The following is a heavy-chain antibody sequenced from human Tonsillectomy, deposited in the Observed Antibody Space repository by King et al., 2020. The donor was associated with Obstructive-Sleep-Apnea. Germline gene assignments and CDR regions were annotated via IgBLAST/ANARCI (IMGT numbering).Heavy chain of an antibody. Sequence: VQLVESGAEVKKPGESLKISCKGSGNSFTNYWIAWVRQMPGKGLEWMGIIYLGDSDARYGPSFQGQVTISADKSISTAFLQWSSLRASDTAMYYCGRLLDSTSSNSYYGLDVWGQGTTVTVSS. CDR1: GNSFTNYW. CDR2: IYLGDSDA. CDR3: GRLLDSTSSNSYYGLDV. J-gene: IGHJ6*02. V-gene: IGHV5-51*01. D-gene: IGHD6-6*01.